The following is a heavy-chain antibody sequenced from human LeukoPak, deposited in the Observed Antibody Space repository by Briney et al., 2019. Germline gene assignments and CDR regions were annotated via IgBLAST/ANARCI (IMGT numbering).Heavy chain of an antibody. CDR2: INHSGST. V-gene: IGHV4-34*01. Sequence: PSETLSLTCAVYGGSFRGYYWSWIRQPPGKGLEWIGEINHSGSTNYNPSPTSRVTISVDTSKNQFSLKLSSVTAADTAVYYCARVAPKKRITMVRGVIGQPNKNNWFDPWGQGTLVTVSS. D-gene: IGHD3-10*01. J-gene: IGHJ5*02. CDR1: GGSFRGYY. CDR3: ARVAPKKRITMVRGVIGQPNKNNWFDP.